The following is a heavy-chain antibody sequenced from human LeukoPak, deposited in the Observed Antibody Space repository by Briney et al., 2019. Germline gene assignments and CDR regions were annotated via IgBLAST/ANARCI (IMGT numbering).Heavy chain of an antibody. J-gene: IGHJ4*02. Sequence: SETLSLTCTVSGGSISSSSYYWGWIRQPPGKGLEWIGSIYYSGSTYYNPSLKSRVTISVDTSKNQFSLKLSSVTAADTALYYCARDPYGGNSFDYWGQGTLVTVSS. CDR1: GGSISSSSYY. V-gene: IGHV4-39*07. CDR3: ARDPYGGNSFDY. CDR2: IYYSGST. D-gene: IGHD4-23*01.